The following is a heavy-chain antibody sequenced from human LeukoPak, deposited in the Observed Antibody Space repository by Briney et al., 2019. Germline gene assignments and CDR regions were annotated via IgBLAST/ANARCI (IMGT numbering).Heavy chain of an antibody. Sequence: LAGGSLRLSCAASGFTFSSYWMHWVRQAPGKGLVWVSRINSDGSSTSYADSVKGRFTISRDNAKNSLYLQMNSLRAEDTAVYYCARANYYDTLYMDVWGKGTTVTVSS. CDR2: INSDGSST. D-gene: IGHD3-22*01. CDR1: GFTFSSYW. J-gene: IGHJ6*03. CDR3: ARANYYDTLYMDV. V-gene: IGHV3-74*01.